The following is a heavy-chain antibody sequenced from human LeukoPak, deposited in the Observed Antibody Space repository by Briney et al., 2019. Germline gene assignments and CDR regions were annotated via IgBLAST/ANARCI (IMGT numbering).Heavy chain of an antibody. V-gene: IGHV3-53*01. CDR3: ARGIDY. J-gene: IGHJ4*02. CDR2: IYTGGGR. Sequence: LSLTCTVSGGSISSGSYYMNWVRQAPGKELEWVSVIYTGGGRYYADSVRGRFTISRDTSKNMVFLQMNSLRVEDTAVYYCARGIDYWGRGTLVTVSS. CDR1: GGSISSGSYY.